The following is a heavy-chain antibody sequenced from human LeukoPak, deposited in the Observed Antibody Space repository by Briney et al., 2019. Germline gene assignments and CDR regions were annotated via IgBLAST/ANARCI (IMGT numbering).Heavy chain of an antibody. D-gene: IGHD6-13*01. Sequence: GGSLRLSCAASGFTFSDYNMRWIRQAPGKGLEWVSSISRSGSTKYYADSVKGRFTISRDNAKNSLFLQMNSLRAEDTAVYYCAKDPSAGIAAAGSGVPGAYFDYWGQGTLVTVSS. CDR1: GFTFSDYN. CDR2: ISRSGSTK. CDR3: AKDPSAGIAAAGSGVPGAYFDY. J-gene: IGHJ4*02. V-gene: IGHV3-11*04.